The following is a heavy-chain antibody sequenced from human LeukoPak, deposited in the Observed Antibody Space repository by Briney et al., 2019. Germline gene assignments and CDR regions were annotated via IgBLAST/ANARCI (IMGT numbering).Heavy chain of an antibody. Sequence: PGESLKISCEGSGYNFNNYWIAWVSQMPGKGLEWMGIIYPGDSDTRYSPSFQGQVTISADKSISTAYLQWRSLKASDSAMSYLAGIRKPRATLNWLDPWGQGTLVTVSS. J-gene: IGHJ5*02. CDR2: IYPGDSDT. CDR1: GYNFNNYW. CDR3: AGIRKPRATLNWLDP. V-gene: IGHV5-51*01. D-gene: IGHD5-12*01.